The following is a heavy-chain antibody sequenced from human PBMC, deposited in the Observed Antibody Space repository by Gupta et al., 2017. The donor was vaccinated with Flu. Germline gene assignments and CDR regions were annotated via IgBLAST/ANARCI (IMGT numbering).Heavy chain of an antibody. V-gene: IGHV3-30*18. D-gene: IGHD3-3*01. J-gene: IGHJ6*02. CDR2: SSYDGTNT. CDR3: AKPTDSGRCYEWLHEYYGMDV. Sequence: EWVAISSYDGTNTYYADSVKGRITSSRDNSKNTLYLQLNSLRAEDSAVYYWAKPTDSGRCYEWLHEYYGMDVWGQGTTVTVSS.